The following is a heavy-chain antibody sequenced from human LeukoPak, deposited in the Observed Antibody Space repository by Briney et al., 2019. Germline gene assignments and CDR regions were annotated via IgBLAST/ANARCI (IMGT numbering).Heavy chain of an antibody. CDR1: GFTFSSYW. Sequence: GGSLRLSCAASGFTFSSYWMHWVRQAPGKGLVWVSRINTDGSSTGYADSVKGRFTVSRDNSKNTLYLQMNSLRAEDTAVYYCAKDPTSRITGTTVGFDYWGQGTLVTVSS. CDR2: INTDGSST. CDR3: AKDPTSRITGTTVGFDY. J-gene: IGHJ4*02. V-gene: IGHV3-74*01. D-gene: IGHD1-20*01.